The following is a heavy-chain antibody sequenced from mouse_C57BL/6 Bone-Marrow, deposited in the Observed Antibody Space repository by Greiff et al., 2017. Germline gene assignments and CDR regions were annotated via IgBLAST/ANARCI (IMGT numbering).Heavy chain of an antibody. D-gene: IGHD1-1*01. CDR1: GFTFSSYG. Sequence: EVKLVESGGDLVKPGGSLKLSCAASGFTFSSYGMSWVRQTPDKRLEWVATISSGGSYTYYPDSVKGRFTISRDNAKNTLYLQMSSLKSEDTAMYYCASLHYYGSSYDYFDYWGRGTTLTVSS. CDR2: ISSGGSYT. CDR3: ASLHYYGSSYDYFDY. J-gene: IGHJ2*01. V-gene: IGHV5-6*01.